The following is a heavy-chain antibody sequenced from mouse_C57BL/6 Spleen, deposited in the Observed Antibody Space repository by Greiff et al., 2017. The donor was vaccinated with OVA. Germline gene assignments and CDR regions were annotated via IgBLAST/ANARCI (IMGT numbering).Heavy chain of an antibody. V-gene: IGHV1-82*01. CDR3: ASDYSGSSSGYFDV. CDR1: GYAFSSSW. CDR2: IYPGDGDT. Sequence: QVQLQQSGPELVKPGASVKISCKASGYAFSSSWMNWVKQRPGKGLEWIGRIYPGDGDTNYNGKFKGKATLTADKSSSTAYMQLSSLSSEDSAVYICASDYSGSSSGYFDVWGTGTTVTVSS. D-gene: IGHD1-1*01. J-gene: IGHJ1*03.